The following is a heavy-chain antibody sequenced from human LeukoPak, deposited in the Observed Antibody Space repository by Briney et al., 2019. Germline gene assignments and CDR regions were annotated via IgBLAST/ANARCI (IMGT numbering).Heavy chain of an antibody. V-gene: IGHV3-30-3*01. CDR3: AKDNGCSGGSCYSFPYYFDY. D-gene: IGHD2-15*01. J-gene: IGHJ4*02. Sequence: GGSLRLSCAASGFTFTNSAMHWVRQAPGKGLEWVAVISYDGSNKYFADSVKGRFTISRDNSKNTLYLQMNSLRAEDTAVYYCAKDNGCSGGSCYSFPYYFDYWGQGTLVTVSS. CDR2: ISYDGSNK. CDR1: GFTFTNSA.